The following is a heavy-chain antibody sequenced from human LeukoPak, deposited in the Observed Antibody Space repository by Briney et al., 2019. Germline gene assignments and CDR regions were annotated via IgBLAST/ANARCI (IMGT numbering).Heavy chain of an antibody. J-gene: IGHJ4*02. V-gene: IGHV1-2*02. Sequence: GASVKVSCKASGYSFTGYHIHWLRQAPGQGLEWMGWINPISGVTNYAQKFQGRVTMTRDTSISTAYMDLSSLRSDDTAVYYCARGGGTDYSKGEWNWGQGTLVTVSS. CDR1: GYSFTGYH. CDR3: ARGGGTDYSKGEWN. D-gene: IGHD4-11*01. CDR2: INPISGVT.